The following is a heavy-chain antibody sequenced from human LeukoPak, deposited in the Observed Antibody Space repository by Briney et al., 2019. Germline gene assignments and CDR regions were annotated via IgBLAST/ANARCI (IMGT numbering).Heavy chain of an antibody. CDR2: MYSSGTI. V-gene: IGHV4-4*07. Sequence: NPSETLSLTCTVSGDSISSSYWSWIRQPAGKGLEWIGRMYSSGTIKYNPSLKSRVTMSVDTSKNQFSLKLNSVTATDTAVYYCARHPFSTSSIDYWGQGTLGTVSS. J-gene: IGHJ4*02. D-gene: IGHD6-6*01. CDR3: ARHPFSTSSIDY. CDR1: GDSISSSY.